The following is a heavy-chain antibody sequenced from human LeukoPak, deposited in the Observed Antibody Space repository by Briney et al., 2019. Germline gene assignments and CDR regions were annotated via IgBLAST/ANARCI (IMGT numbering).Heavy chain of an antibody. J-gene: IGHJ6*03. CDR1: GFTFSNYA. CDR2: ISGSGGST. V-gene: IGHV3-23*01. Sequence: PGGSLRLSCAASGFTFSNYAMNWVRQAPGKGLEWVSGISGSGGSTYYADSVKGRFTISRDNSKKTLYLQMNSLRAEDTAVYYCARTLVRYLDRHYYMDVWGKGTTVTVSS. D-gene: IGHD3-3*01. CDR3: ARTLVRYLDRHYYMDV.